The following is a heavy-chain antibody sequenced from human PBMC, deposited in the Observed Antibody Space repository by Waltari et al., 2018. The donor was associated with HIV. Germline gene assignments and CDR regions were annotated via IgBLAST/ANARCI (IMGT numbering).Heavy chain of an antibody. CDR3: VKEHQYSHSWYSYYGMDV. J-gene: IGHJ6*02. Sequence: EVQVLESGGALVQPGGSLRLSCAASGFTFSNYGMSWVRQAPGKGLGWGSTNGGSGGSTYNADSVKGRFTVSRDNSKNTLYLQMNSLRAEDTAVYFCVKEHQYSHSWYSYYGMDVWGQGTTVTVSS. CDR1: GFTFSNYG. V-gene: IGHV3-23*01. CDR2: NGGSGGST. D-gene: IGHD6-13*01.